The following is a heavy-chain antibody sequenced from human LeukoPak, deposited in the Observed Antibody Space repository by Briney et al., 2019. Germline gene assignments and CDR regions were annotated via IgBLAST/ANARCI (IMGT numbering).Heavy chain of an antibody. V-gene: IGHV3-30*02. J-gene: IGHJ3*02. D-gene: IGHD1-1*01. Sequence: PGGSLRLSCAASGFTFSSYGMHWVRQAPGKGLEWVAFIRYDGSNKYYADSVKGRFTISRDNSKNTLYLQMNSLRAEDTAVYYCAKDRGLVQQKEAKAAFDIWGQGTMVTVSS. CDR1: GFTFSSYG. CDR2: IRYDGSNK. CDR3: AKDRGLVQQKEAKAAFDI.